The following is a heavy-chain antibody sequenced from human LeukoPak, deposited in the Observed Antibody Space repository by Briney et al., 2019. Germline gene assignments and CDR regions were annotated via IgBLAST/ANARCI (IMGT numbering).Heavy chain of an antibody. CDR2: ISYDGSNK. V-gene: IGHV3-30-3*01. CDR1: GFTFSSYA. J-gene: IGHJ6*02. CDR3: AKEFGGNSASYYYYGMDV. D-gene: IGHD4-23*01. Sequence: GGSLRLSCAASGFTFSSYAMHWVRQAPGKGLEWAAVISYDGSNKYYADSVKGRFTISRDNSKNTLYLQMNSLRAEDTAVYYCAKEFGGNSASYYYYGMDVWGQGTTVTVSS.